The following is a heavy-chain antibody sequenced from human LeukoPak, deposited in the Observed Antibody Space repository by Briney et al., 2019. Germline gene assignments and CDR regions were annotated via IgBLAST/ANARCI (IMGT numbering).Heavy chain of an antibody. CDR1: GFTFSSYS. Sequence: GGSLRLSCEASGFTFSSYSMNWVRQAPGRGLEWVSYISDRGTTVKYADSVKGRFTISRDNAKNSLYLQMSSLRAEDTAVYYCATPREAGQVGYFYGMNVWGQGTTVTVSS. CDR2: ISDRGTTV. V-gene: IGHV3-48*03. CDR3: ATPREAGQVGYFYGMNV. J-gene: IGHJ6*02. D-gene: IGHD2-21*01.